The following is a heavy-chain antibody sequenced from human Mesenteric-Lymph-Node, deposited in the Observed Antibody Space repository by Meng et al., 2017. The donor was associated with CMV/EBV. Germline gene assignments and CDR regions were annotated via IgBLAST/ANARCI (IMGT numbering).Heavy chain of an antibody. CDR2: ITGSGTTI. J-gene: IGHJ4*02. V-gene: IGHV3-48*03. CDR3: ARDLWEQPPHYFDY. CDR1: GFTFSTYE. D-gene: IGHD1-26*01. Sequence: GGSLRLSCAASGFTFSTYEMNWVRQAPGKGLEWVSYITGSGTTIYYADSVKGRFTISRDNAKNSLYLQMNSLRAEDTAVYYCARDLWEQPPHYFDYWGQGTLVTVSS.